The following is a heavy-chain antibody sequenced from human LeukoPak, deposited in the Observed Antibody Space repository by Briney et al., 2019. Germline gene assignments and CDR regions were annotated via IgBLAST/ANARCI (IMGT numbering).Heavy chain of an antibody. CDR3: TRDKFAEPFYGSGSYTYYYMDV. D-gene: IGHD3-10*01. CDR1: GFTFSSYS. J-gene: IGHJ6*03. CDR2: IRSKAYGGTT. V-gene: IGHV3-49*04. Sequence: GGSLRLSCAASGFTFSSYSMNWVRQAPGKGLEWVGFIRSKAYGGTTEYAASVKGRFTISRDDSKSIAYLQMNSLKTEDTAVYYCTRDKFAEPFYGSGSYTYYYMDVWGKGTTVTVSS.